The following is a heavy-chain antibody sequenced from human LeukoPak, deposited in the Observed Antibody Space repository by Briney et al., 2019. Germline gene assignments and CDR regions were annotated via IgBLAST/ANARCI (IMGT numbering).Heavy chain of an antibody. V-gene: IGHV3-23*01. CDR1: GFTFSSYA. CDR3: AKASWGSSGWLDY. CDR2: INDNGAGT. Sequence: GGSLRLSCAASGFTFSSYAMSWVRQAPGKGLKWVSTINDNGAGTYYADSVKGRFTISRDNSYNTVSLQMNSLRDEDTGVYYCAKASWGSSGWLDYWGQGTLVTVSS. D-gene: IGHD6-19*01. J-gene: IGHJ4*02.